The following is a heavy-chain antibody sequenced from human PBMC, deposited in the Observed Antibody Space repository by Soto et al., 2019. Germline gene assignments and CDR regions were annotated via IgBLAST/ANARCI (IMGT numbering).Heavy chain of an antibody. CDR3: ARKTVVVPAAMGDYYYYMDV. Sequence: QVQLVQSGAEVKKPGSSVKVSCKASGGTFSSYTISWVRQAPGQGLEWMGRIIPILGIANYAQKFKGRVTITADKSASTAYMELSSLRSEDTAVYYCARKTVVVPAAMGDYYYYMDVWGKGTTVTVSS. CDR2: IIPILGIA. J-gene: IGHJ6*03. D-gene: IGHD2-2*01. V-gene: IGHV1-69*02. CDR1: GGTFSSYT.